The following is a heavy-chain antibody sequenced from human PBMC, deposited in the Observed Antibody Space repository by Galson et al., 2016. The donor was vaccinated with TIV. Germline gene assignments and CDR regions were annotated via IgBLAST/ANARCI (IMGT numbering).Heavy chain of an antibody. CDR1: GGSISNYY. V-gene: IGHV4-59*08. Sequence: LSLTCTVSGGSISNYYWTWIRQPPGKGLEWIGNSYYSGSTNYNPSLKSRVIISVDTSKNHFSLRLTSVTAADTAIYYCARGLGHLDVWAKGPRSPSP. CDR3: ARGLGHLDV. D-gene: IGHD3-16*01. J-gene: IGHJ6*02. CDR2: SYYSGST.